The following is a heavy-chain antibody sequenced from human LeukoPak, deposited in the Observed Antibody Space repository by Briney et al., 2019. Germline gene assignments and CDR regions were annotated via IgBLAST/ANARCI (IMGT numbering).Heavy chain of an antibody. V-gene: IGHV3-7*03. CDR1: GFIFSNYW. D-gene: IGHD5-24*01. CDR2: IKQDGSEK. Sequence: AGSLRLSCAASGFIFSNYWMSWVRQAPGKGLEWVANIKQDGSEKYYVDSVKGRFTISRDNAKNSLYLQMSSLRAEDTAVYYCASGYRTFDYWGQGTLVTVSS. J-gene: IGHJ4*02. CDR3: ASGYRTFDY.